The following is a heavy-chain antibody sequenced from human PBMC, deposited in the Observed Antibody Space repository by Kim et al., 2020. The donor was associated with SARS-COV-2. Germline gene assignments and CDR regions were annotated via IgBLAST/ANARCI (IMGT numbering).Heavy chain of an antibody. Sequence: ASVKVSCKASGYTFTNYFIHWVRQAPGQGLQWMGIINPSGGDTTYAQKFQGRVTMTRDTSTSTVYMELSSLRSEDTAVYYCARAPPYDSSGYYLKYNYYYGMDVWGQGTTVTVSS. CDR1: GYTFTNYF. CDR3: ARAPPYDSSGYYLKYNYYYGMDV. J-gene: IGHJ6*02. V-gene: IGHV1-46*01. D-gene: IGHD3-22*01. CDR2: INPSGGDT.